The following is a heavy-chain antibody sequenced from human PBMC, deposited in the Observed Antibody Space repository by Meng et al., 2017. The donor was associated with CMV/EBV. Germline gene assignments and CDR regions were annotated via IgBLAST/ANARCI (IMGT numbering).Heavy chain of an antibody. D-gene: IGHD1-14*01. V-gene: IGHV4-30-4*08. J-gene: IGHJ4*02. CDR3: ARVTSRVAGAFNY. CDR1: GGSISSGDYY. Sequence: QVRLQDPGPGPVKPSQTLSLTCTVSGGSISSGDYYWSWIRQPPGKGLEWIGYIYYSGSTYYNPSLKSRVTISVDTSKNQFSLKLSSVTAADTAVYYCARVTSRVAGAFNYWGQGTLVTVSS. CDR2: IYYSGST.